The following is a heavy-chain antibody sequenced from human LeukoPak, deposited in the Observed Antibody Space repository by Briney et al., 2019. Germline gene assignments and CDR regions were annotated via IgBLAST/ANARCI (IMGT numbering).Heavy chain of an antibody. CDR1: GGSFSGYY. V-gene: IGHV4-34*01. CDR2: INHSGST. Sequence: SETLSLTCAVYGGSFSGYYWSWIRQPPGKGLEWIGEINHSGSTNYNPSLKSRVTISVDTSKNQFSLKLSSVTAADTAVYYCARHWGIAACRTDYWGQGTLVTVSS. D-gene: IGHD6-6*01. J-gene: IGHJ4*02. CDR3: ARHWGIAACRTDY.